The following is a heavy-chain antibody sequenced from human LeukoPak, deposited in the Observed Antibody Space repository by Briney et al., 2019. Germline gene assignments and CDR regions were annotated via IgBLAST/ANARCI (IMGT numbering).Heavy chain of an antibody. J-gene: IGHJ4*02. V-gene: IGHV5-10-1*01. CDR2: IDPSDSYT. Sequence: GESLKISCKGSGYSFTSNWISWVRQMPGKGLEWMWRIDPSDSYTNFSPSFQGHVTISADKSISTASLQWISLKASDTAMYYCARHIIPRWGSNYFDYWGQGTLVTVSS. CDR1: GYSFTSNW. CDR3: ARHIIPRWGSNYFDY. D-gene: IGHD2-21*01.